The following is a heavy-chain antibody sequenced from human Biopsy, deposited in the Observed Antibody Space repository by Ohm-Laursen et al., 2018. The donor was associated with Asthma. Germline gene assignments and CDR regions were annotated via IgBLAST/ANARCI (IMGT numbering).Heavy chain of an antibody. Sequence: SLRLSCAASGFTFGNFWMSWGRQTPGKGLEWVATITGDGSQKFYVDSVTGRFTISRDNSKNSLYLQMNSLRGEDTAVYYCANTLTVASTYGLDVWGQGTTVTASS. CDR3: ANTLTVASTYGLDV. CDR2: ITGDGSQK. V-gene: IGHV3-7*03. J-gene: IGHJ6*02. CDR1: GFTFGNFW. D-gene: IGHD4-23*01.